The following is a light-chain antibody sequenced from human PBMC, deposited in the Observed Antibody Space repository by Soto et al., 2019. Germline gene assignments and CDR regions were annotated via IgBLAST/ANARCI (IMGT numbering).Light chain of an antibody. J-gene: IGKJ1*01. CDR1: QSVSSTY. Sequence: EILLTQYPGTLSLSPEERATLSCRASQSVSSTYLAWYQQKPGQAPRLLTYGASTRATGIPPRFSGSGSGTEFTLTISSLKSEDSAVYYCQQYNNWHPVTFGHGTKVDIK. CDR3: QQYNNWHPVT. CDR2: GAS. V-gene: IGKV3-15*01.